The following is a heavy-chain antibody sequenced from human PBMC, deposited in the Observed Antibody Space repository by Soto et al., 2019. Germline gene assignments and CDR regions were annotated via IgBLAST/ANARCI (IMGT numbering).Heavy chain of an antibody. D-gene: IGHD3-22*01. V-gene: IGHV4-4*07. Sequence: QVQLQESGPGLVKPSETLSLTCTVSGGSISSYYWSWIRQPAGKGLEWIGRIYTSGSTNYNPSLKSRVTMSVDTSKNQFALKLSSVTAADTAVYYCAREGTMIVVGPMDVWCQGTTVTVSS. CDR2: IYTSGST. CDR1: GGSISSYY. J-gene: IGHJ6*02. CDR3: AREGTMIVVGPMDV.